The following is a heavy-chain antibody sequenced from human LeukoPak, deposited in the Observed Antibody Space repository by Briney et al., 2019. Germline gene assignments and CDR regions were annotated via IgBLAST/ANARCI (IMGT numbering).Heavy chain of an antibody. CDR1: GFTFSHFW. V-gene: IGHV3-7*01. D-gene: IGHD4-11*01. J-gene: IGHJ4*02. Sequence: GGSLRLSCAASGFTFSHFWMSWVRQAPGKGLEWVAHVKHDGGEKYYVDSVKGRFTISRDNAKNSLYLQMNSLRAEDTAVYYCARGYGNYGYWGQGTLVTVSS. CDR3: ARGYGNYGY. CDR2: VKHDGGEK.